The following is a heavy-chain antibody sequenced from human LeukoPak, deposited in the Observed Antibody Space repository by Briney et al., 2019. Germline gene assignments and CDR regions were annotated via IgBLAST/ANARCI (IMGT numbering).Heavy chain of an antibody. Sequence: GGSLRLSCAASGFSVSNYHMSWVRQPPGKGLEWVSVMYTGGGRYYCDSVKGRFTISRDNSKNTVFLQMNSLRVEDTALYYCTRGQSYCGADCYSDWGQGTLVTVSS. J-gene: IGHJ4*02. D-gene: IGHD2-21*02. CDR3: TRGQSYCGADCYSD. CDR2: MYTGGGR. CDR1: GFSVSNYH. V-gene: IGHV3-66*01.